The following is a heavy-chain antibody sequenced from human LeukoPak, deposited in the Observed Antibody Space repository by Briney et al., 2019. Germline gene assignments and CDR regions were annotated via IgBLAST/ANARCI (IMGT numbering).Heavy chain of an antibody. CDR3: ARENLPSKGHSSSSGDY. Sequence: SSVKVSCKASGGTFSSYAISWVRQAPGPGLEWMGGIFPIFGTANYAQKFQGRVTITTDESTSTAYMELSSLRSEDTAVYYCARENLPSKGHSSSSGDYWGQGTLVTVSS. D-gene: IGHD6-13*01. CDR2: IFPIFGTA. J-gene: IGHJ4*02. V-gene: IGHV1-69*05. CDR1: GGTFSSYA.